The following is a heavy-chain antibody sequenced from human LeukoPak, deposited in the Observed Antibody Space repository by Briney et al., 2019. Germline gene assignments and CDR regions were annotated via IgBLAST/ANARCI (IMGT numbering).Heavy chain of an antibody. CDR3: ARDFAGDRDY. Sequence: GGSLRLSCAASGFTFSSYAMSWVRQAPGKGLEWVSTINGGGVNTHYADSVGGRFTISRDNSKNTLYLQMNSLRAEDTAVYYCARDFAGDRDYWGQGTLVTVSS. J-gene: IGHJ4*02. CDR1: GFTFSSYA. CDR2: INGGGVNT. D-gene: IGHD4-17*01. V-gene: IGHV3-23*01.